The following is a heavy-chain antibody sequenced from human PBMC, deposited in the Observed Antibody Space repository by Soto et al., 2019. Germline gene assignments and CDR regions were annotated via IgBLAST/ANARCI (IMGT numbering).Heavy chain of an antibody. D-gene: IGHD3-22*01. J-gene: IGHJ4*02. V-gene: IGHV1-69*13. CDR2: VIPIFGTA. Sequence: GASVKVSCKASGGTFSSYAISWVRQAPGQGLEWMGGVIPIFGTANYAQKFQGRVTITADESTSTAYMELSSLRSEDTAVYYCARGYYYDSSGYYDFDYWGQGTLVTVSS. CDR3: ARGYYYDSSGYYDFDY. CDR1: GGTFSSYA.